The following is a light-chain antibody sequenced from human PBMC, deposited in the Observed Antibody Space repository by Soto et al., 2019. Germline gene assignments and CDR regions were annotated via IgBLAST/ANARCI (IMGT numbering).Light chain of an antibody. CDR2: DAS. Sequence: QMIHSGATLTAYIRDTVTITGRASQSISRWLAWYQQKSGKAPKFLIYDASSLESGVPSRFSGSGSGTEFTLTISTLQPDDFATYYCQQYTTYPRPFGQGSMVDVK. J-gene: IGKJ1*01. V-gene: IGKV1-5*01. CDR1: QSISRW. CDR3: QQYTTYPRP.